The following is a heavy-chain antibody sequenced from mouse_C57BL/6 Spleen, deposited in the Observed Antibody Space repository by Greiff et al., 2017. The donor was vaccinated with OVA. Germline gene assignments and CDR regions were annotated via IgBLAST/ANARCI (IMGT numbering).Heavy chain of an antibody. Sequence: QVQLQQSGAELVRPGASVTLSCKASGYTFTDYEMHWVKQTPVHGLEWIGAIDPETGGTAYNQKFKGKAILTADKSSSTAYMELRSLTSEDSAVYYCTRRGTAQAFYAMDYWGQGTSVTVSS. J-gene: IGHJ4*01. CDR1: GYTFTDYE. CDR3: TRRGTAQAFYAMDY. D-gene: IGHD3-2*02. V-gene: IGHV1-15*01. CDR2: IDPETGGT.